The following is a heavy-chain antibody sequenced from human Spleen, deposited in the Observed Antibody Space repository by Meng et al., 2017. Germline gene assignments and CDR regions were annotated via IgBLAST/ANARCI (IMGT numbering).Heavy chain of an antibody. CDR2: ISSSSSYI. Sequence: GESLKISCAASGFTFSSYSMNWVRQAPGKGLEWVSSISSSSSYIYYADSVKGRFTISRDNAKNSLYLQMNSLRAEDTAVYYCAKEWEMATIPYAFDIWGQGTMVTVSS. D-gene: IGHD5-24*01. CDR3: AKEWEMATIPYAFDI. V-gene: IGHV3-21*01. CDR1: GFTFSSYS. J-gene: IGHJ3*02.